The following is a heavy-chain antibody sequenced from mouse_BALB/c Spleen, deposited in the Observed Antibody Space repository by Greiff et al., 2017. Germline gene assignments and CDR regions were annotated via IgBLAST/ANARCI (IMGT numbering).Heavy chain of an antibody. CDR2: ISYSGST. J-gene: IGHJ3*01. D-gene: IGHD2-1*01. CDR3: ARRRIYYGNSWFAY. CDR1: GYSITSDYA. V-gene: IGHV3-2*02. Sequence: DVKLQESGPGLVKPSQSLSLTCTVTGYSITSDYAWNWIRQFPGNKLEWMGYISYSGSTSYNPSLKSRISITRDTSKNQFFLQLNSVTTEDTATYYCARRRIYYGNSWFAYWGQGTLVTVSA.